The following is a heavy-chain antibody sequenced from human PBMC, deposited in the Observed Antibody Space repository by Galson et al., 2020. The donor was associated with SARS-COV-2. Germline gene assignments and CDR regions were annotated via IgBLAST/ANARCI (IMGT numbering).Heavy chain of an antibody. CDR3: TTSIIVPGTLDY. D-gene: IGHD3-22*01. CDR1: GFTFSTYA. J-gene: IGHJ4*02. Sequence: GESLKISCAASGFTFSTYAMHWVRQAPGKGLEWVALIWSDGNNKYYLDSVKGRFTISRDNSKNTVNLQMNGLRAEDTAVYYCTTSIIVPGTLDYWGQGTLVSVSS. CDR2: IWSDGNNK. V-gene: IGHV3-30*02.